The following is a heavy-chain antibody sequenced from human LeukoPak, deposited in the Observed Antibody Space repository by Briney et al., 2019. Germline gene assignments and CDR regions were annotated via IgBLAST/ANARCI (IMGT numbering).Heavy chain of an antibody. CDR3: AREGQGKDYYDILTGYSRLDY. Sequence: SSVNVSCQASGGTFSRYAIRWVRQAPGQGLEWMGGIIPIFGTPNNAQKFQGRVTITADESTSTAYMELSSLRSEDTAVCYCAREGQGKDYYDILTGYSRLDYWGQGALVTVSS. V-gene: IGHV1-69*13. J-gene: IGHJ4*02. D-gene: IGHD3-9*01. CDR1: GGTFSRYA. CDR2: IIPIFGTP.